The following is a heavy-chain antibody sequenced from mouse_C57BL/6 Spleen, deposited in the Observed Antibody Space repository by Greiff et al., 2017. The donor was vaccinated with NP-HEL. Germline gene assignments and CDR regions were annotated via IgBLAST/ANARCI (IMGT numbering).Heavy chain of an antibody. J-gene: IGHJ1*03. D-gene: IGHD2-5*01. Sequence: QVQLQQPGTELVKPGASVKLSCKASGYTFTSYWMHWVKQRPGQGLEWIGNINPSDGGTNYNEKFKSKATLTVDKSSSTAYMQLSSLTSEDSAVYYCARERAYSNRWYFDVWGTGTTVTVSS. CDR3: ARERAYSNRWYFDV. V-gene: IGHV1-53*01. CDR1: GYTFTSYW. CDR2: INPSDGGT.